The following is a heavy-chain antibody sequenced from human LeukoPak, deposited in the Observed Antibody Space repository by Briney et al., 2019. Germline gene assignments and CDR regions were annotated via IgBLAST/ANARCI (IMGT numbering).Heavy chain of an antibody. Sequence: GGSLRLSCAASGFSFSSYWMTWVRQAPGKGLEWVANINQDGSDRYYVDSVKGRFTISRDNAKNSLYLQMNNLRAEDTAVYYCARDQLYCSGGICYFDYWGQGILATVSS. CDR1: GFSFSSYW. CDR3: ARDQLYCSGGICYFDY. CDR2: INQDGSDR. J-gene: IGHJ4*02. D-gene: IGHD2-15*01. V-gene: IGHV3-7*01.